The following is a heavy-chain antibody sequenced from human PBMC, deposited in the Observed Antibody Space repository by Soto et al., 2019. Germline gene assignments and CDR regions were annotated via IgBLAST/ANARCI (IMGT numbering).Heavy chain of an antibody. V-gene: IGHV3-23*01. Sequence: EVQLLESGGGLVQPGVSLRLSCAASGLTFSSYPMSWVRQAPGKGLQRVSSISVSAGTTYYADSVKGRFTISRDNSKNTLYLQMNSLRAEDTAVYYCAKDGIRGIHIDNWGQGTLVTVSS. CDR2: ISVSAGTT. CDR1: GLTFSSYP. J-gene: IGHJ4*02. CDR3: AKDGIRGIHIDN.